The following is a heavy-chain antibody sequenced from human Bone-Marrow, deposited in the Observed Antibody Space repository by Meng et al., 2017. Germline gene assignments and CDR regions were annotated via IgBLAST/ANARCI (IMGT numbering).Heavy chain of an antibody. Sequence: VQRVEAGGGLVQPGGSLRLSCVASGFKLSSYWMHWVRQAPGKGLVWVSRINIDGSSTIYADSVEGRFTISRDNAKNTLYLQMNSLRVDDTAVYYCAQLGTTDYWGQGALVTVSS. CDR2: INIDGSST. V-gene: IGHV3-74*01. D-gene: IGHD6-13*01. CDR1: GFKLSSYW. CDR3: AQLGTTDY. J-gene: IGHJ4*02.